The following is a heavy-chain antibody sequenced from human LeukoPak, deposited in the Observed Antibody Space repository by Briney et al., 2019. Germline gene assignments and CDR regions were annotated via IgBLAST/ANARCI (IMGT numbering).Heavy chain of an antibody. CDR1: GFTFIDYY. CDR2: ISSSSSDR. J-gene: IGHJ4*02. Sequence: GGSLRLSCAASGFTFIDYYMSWIRQVPGKGLEWVSYISSSSSDRNYADSVKGRFTISRDNAKNSLYLQMNSLRAEDTAVYYCARGLRDDSSGYSMAFDYWGQGTLVTVSS. D-gene: IGHD3-22*01. CDR3: ARGLRDDSSGYSMAFDY. V-gene: IGHV3-11*05.